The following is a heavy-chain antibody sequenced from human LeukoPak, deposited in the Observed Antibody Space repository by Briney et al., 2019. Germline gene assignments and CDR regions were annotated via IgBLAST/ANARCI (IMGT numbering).Heavy chain of an antibody. D-gene: IGHD6-13*01. CDR2: ISSSGSSI. J-gene: IGHJ4*02. CDR3: ERGIAAGGWCYFDY. V-gene: IGHV3-48*03. CDR1: GMTFSNYE. Sequence: PGGSLRLSCAASGMTFSNYEFNWVRQAPGKGMEWVSSISSSGSSIFYADSVKGRFTISRDNAQNSLYLQMNSLRVEDTAVYYCERGIAAGGWCYFDYWGQGAGVSVAS.